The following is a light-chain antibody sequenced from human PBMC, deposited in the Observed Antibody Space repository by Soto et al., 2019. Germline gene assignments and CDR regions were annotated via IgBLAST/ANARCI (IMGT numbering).Light chain of an antibody. Sequence: EIVMTQSPATLSVSPGERATLSCRASQSAGTKLAWYQQKPGQAPRLLIYAASTRATGIPVRFSGSGSGTECTLTISSLQSEDFAVYYCQHYNNWPLLTFGGGTKVEIK. V-gene: IGKV3-15*01. CDR1: QSAGTK. CDR3: QHYNNWPLLT. CDR2: AAS. J-gene: IGKJ4*01.